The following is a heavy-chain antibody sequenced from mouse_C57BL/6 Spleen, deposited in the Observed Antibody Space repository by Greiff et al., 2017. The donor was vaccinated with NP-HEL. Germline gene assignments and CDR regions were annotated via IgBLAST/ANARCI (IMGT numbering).Heavy chain of an antibody. CDR2: INYDGSST. CDR3: ARDRGGNYYAMDY. CDR1: GFTFSDYY. V-gene: IGHV5-16*01. D-gene: IGHD2-1*01. J-gene: IGHJ4*01. Sequence: EVKLVESEGGLVQPGSSMKLSCTASGFTFSDYYMAWVRQVPEKGLEWVANINYDGSSTYYLDSLKSRFIISRDNAKNILYLQMSSLKSEDTATYYCARDRGGNYYAMDYWGQGTSVTVSS.